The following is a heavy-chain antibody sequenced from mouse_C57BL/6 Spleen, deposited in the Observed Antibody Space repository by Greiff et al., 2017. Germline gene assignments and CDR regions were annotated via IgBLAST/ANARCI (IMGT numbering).Heavy chain of an antibody. CDR2: INPNNGGT. CDR1: GYTFTDYN. CDR3: ASGAVYDGYPFAY. D-gene: IGHD2-3*01. Sequence: EVQLQQSGPELVKPGASVKIPCKASGYTFTDYNMDWVKQSHGKSLEWIGDINPNNGGTIYNQKFKGKATLTVDKYSSTAYMVLRSLTSEDTAIYYCASGAVYDGYPFAYWGQETLVTVSA. V-gene: IGHV1-18*01. J-gene: IGHJ3*01.